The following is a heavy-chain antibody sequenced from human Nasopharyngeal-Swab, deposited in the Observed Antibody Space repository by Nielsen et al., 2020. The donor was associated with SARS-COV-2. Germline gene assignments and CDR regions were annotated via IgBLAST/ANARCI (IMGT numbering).Heavy chain of an antibody. CDR2: IGAAGNT. V-gene: IGHV3-23*01. D-gene: IGHD1-26*01. J-gene: IGHJ4*01. CDR1: GGTFSSSA. Sequence: SCKASGGTFSSSAISWVRQAPGMGLEWVSVIGAAGNTIYADSVKGRFTISRDNSKNTVYLQMNSLRAEDTAVYYCAKYLGSGSYQAFCDYWGHGTLVTVSS. CDR3: AKYLGSGSYQAFCDY.